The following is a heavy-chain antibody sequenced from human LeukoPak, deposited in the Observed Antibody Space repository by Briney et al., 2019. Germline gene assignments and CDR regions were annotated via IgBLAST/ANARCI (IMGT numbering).Heavy chain of an antibody. Sequence: LSQTLSLTCAISGDSVSSNSAAWNWIRQSPSRGLEWLGRTYYRSKWCNDYAVSVKSRITINPDTSKNQFSLQLNSVTPEDTAVYYCARDRIVATGGSWFDPWGQGTLVTVSS. CDR3: ARDRIVATGGSWFDP. CDR2: TYYRSKWCN. D-gene: IGHD5-12*01. CDR1: GDSVSSNSAA. J-gene: IGHJ5*02. V-gene: IGHV6-1*01.